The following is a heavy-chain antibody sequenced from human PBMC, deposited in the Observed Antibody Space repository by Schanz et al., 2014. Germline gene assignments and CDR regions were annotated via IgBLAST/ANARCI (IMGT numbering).Heavy chain of an antibody. CDR1: GDSIRSYY. D-gene: IGHD3-10*01. V-gene: IGHV4-59*12. CDR3: ASRRRMGISMVRGILKGWFDP. J-gene: IGHJ5*02. Sequence: QVQLQESGPGLVKPSETLSLTCNVSGDSIRSYYWSWIRQPPGKGLEWIGYIYYSGATNYNPSLKSRVTITGDTSKNQCSLNLTSVTAADTAVYYCASRRRMGISMVRGILKGWFDPWGQGTLVTVSS. CDR2: IYYSGAT.